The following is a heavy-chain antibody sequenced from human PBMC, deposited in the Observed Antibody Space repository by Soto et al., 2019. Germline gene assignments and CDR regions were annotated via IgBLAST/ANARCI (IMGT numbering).Heavy chain of an antibody. J-gene: IGHJ4*02. CDR2: IKQDGSEK. Sequence: PGGSLRLSCAASAFTFKNYWMSWVRQAPGKGLEWVANIKQDGSEKYYVDSVKGRFTISRDNAENSLYLQMNSLRAEDTAVYYCARVIGTTVHYWGQGTLVTVSS. CDR3: ARVIGTTVHY. CDR1: AFTFKNYW. V-gene: IGHV3-7*01. D-gene: IGHD1-1*01.